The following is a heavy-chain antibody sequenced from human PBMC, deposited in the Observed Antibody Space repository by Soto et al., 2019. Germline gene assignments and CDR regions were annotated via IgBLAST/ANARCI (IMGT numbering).Heavy chain of an antibody. CDR2: INHSGST. J-gene: IGHJ5*02. V-gene: IGHV4-34*01. CDR1: GGSFSGYY. Sequence: SETLSLTCAVYGGSFSGYYWSWIRQPPGKGLEWIGEINHSGSTNYNPSLKSRVTISVDTSKNQFSLKLSSVTAADTAVYYCARVTMRAAAFSPRSRPFDPWGQGTLVTVSS. CDR3: ARVTMRAAAFSPRSRPFDP. D-gene: IGHD6-13*01.